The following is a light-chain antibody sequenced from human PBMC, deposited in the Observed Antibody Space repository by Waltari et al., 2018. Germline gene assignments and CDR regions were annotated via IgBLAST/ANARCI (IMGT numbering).Light chain of an antibody. Sequence: EIVMTQSPATTSVSQGARATRCCRASQSISTNLAGDQPQPGQAPSLLIYCASTRATDIPSRFSGSGSGTEFTLAISSMQSEDFAVYYCQQYNDWPSITFGQGTRLEIK. CDR1: QSISTN. J-gene: IGKJ5*01. V-gene: IGKV3-15*01. CDR3: QQYNDWPSIT. CDR2: CAS.